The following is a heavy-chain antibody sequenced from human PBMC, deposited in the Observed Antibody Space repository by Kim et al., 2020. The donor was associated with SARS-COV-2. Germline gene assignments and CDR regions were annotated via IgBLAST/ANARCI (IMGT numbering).Heavy chain of an antibody. Sequence: YTPSSQCLVTISADKSISTAYLQWSSLRAADTAMYYCARLSSSSVYFDYWGQGTLVTVSS. D-gene: IGHD6-6*01. V-gene: IGHV5-51*01. CDR3: ARLSSSSVYFDY. J-gene: IGHJ4*02.